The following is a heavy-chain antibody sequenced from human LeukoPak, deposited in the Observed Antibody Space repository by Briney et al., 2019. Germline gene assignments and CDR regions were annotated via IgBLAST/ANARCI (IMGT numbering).Heavy chain of an antibody. J-gene: IGHJ2*01. Sequence: SETLSLTCTVSGGSIISGRYYWGLIRQPPGKGLEWIGSIYYGGSAYYNPSLKGRVTISVDTPKNQFSLKLSSVTAADTALYYCARSNSGSSRYWYFGLWGRGTLVTVSS. V-gene: IGHV4-39*01. CDR2: IYYGGSA. CDR1: GGSIISGRYY. CDR3: ARSNSGSSRYWYFGL. D-gene: IGHD1-26*01.